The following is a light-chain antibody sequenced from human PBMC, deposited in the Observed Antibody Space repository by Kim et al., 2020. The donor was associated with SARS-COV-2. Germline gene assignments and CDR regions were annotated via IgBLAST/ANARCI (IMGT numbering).Light chain of an antibody. CDR3: QQDYNWPAVT. J-gene: IGKJ4*01. CDR1: QPVSSK. CDR2: GIS. V-gene: IGKV3-15*01. Sequence: EIVMTQSPATLSVSPGERATLSCRASQPVSSKLAWYQHKPGQAPRLLIHGISTRATGVPGRFSGSGSGTEFTLTISSLQFEDFAVYYFQQDYNWPAVTFGGGTKVDIK.